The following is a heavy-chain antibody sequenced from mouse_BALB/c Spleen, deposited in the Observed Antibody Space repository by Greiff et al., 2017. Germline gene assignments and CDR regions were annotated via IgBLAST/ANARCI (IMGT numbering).Heavy chain of an antibody. CDR1: GYTFSSYW. Sequence: QVQLQQSGAELMKPGASVKISCKATGYTFSSYWIEWVKQRPGHGLEWIGEILPGSGSTNYNEKFKGKATFTADTSSNTAYMQLSSLTSEDSAVYYCARDYRDEIYAMDYWGQGTSVTVSS. CDR2: ILPGSGST. V-gene: IGHV1-9*01. D-gene: IGHD2-14*01. CDR3: ARDYRDEIYAMDY. J-gene: IGHJ4*01.